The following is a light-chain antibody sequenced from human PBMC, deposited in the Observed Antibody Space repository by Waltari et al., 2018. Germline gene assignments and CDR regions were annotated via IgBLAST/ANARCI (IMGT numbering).Light chain of an antibody. V-gene: IGLV2-23*02. CDR3: CSYAGSSTLWV. CDR2: EVS. CDR1: SSDVGSYNL. J-gene: IGLJ3*02. Sequence: QSALTQPASVSGSPGQSITISCTGTSSDVGSYNLVSWYQQHPGKAPKLMIYEVSKRPSGGSKRFSGSKSGNTASLTISGLQAEDEADYYCCSYAGSSTLWVFGGGTKLTVL.